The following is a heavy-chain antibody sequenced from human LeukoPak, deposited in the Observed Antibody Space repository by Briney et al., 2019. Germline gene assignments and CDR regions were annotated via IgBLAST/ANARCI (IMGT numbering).Heavy chain of an antibody. CDR3: ARVWFNNWFDP. Sequence: GRSLRLSCAASGFIFDDYSMHWVRQAPGKGLQYVAGITWNSGTRAYADSVKGRFTISRDDSKNTLYLQMNSLRAEDTAVYYCARVWFNNWFDPWGQGTLVTVSS. D-gene: IGHD2-21*01. CDR1: GFIFDDYS. V-gene: IGHV3-9*01. J-gene: IGHJ5*02. CDR2: ITWNSGTR.